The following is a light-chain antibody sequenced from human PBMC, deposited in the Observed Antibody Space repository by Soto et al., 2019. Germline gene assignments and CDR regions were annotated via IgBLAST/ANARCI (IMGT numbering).Light chain of an antibody. Sequence: DIQMTQSPSTLSASVGDRVTITCRASQSISSWVAWYQQKPGKAPKLLIYEASSSEIGVPPRFSGSGFGTEFTLTISSLQPDDFATYYCQHYTESSTFGQGTRLAIK. J-gene: IGKJ1*01. CDR3: QHYTESST. CDR1: QSISSW. CDR2: EAS. V-gene: IGKV1-5*03.